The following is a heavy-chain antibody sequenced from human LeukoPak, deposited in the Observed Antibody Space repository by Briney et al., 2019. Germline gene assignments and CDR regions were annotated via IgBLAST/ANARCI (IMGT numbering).Heavy chain of an antibody. CDR2: IIPIFGTA. V-gene: IGHV1-69*06. CDR1: GGTFSSYA. J-gene: IGHJ4*02. Sequence: ASVKVSCKASGGTFSSYAISWVRQAPGQGLEWMGGIIPIFGTANYAQKFQGRVTITADKSTSTAYMELSSLRSEDTAAYYCARDAGSSGWYPGNYFDYWAREPWSPSPQ. D-gene: IGHD6-19*01. CDR3: ARDAGSSGWYPGNYFDY.